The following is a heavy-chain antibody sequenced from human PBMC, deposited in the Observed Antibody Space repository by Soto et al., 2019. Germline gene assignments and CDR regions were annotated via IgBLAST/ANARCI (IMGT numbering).Heavy chain of an antibody. CDR3: ATARRGTVSLLAD. D-gene: IGHD4-4*01. J-gene: IGHJ4*01. V-gene: IGHV1-2*02. CDR1: GYPFSENQ. Sequence: ASVKVSCKASGYPFSENQIHWVRQAPGQGLEWMGWLNPYSGATKYAPKFQGRVTMTRDTSISTSYMEVNGLKSDDTAFYYCATARRGTVSLLADWGQGTLVTVSS. CDR2: LNPYSGAT.